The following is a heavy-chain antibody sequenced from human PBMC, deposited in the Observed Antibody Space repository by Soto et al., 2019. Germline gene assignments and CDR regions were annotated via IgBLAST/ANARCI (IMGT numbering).Heavy chain of an antibody. V-gene: IGHV3-23*01. D-gene: IGHD3-10*01. Sequence: GGSLRLSCAASGFTFSSYSMSLVRQAPGKGLEWVSGFRRSGDDGTTYYADSVKGRFTIPRDNSKNTLFLQMNSLRAEDTAIYYCAKKVNSLSGSQYFDYWGQGALVTVSS. CDR3: AKKVNSLSGSQYFDY. J-gene: IGHJ4*02. CDR2: FRRSGDDGTT. CDR1: GFTFSSYS.